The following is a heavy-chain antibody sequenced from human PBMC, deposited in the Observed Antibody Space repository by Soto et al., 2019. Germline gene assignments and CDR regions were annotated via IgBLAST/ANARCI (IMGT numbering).Heavy chain of an antibody. V-gene: IGHV4-4*02. CDR3: ARVVGYCSGGSCLDAFDI. CDR1: GGSIISSNC. J-gene: IGHJ3*02. D-gene: IGHD2-15*01. CDR2: IYHSGST. Sequence: SETLSLTCAVSGGSIISSNCLRWLRHPPGEVLEWIGEIYHSGSTNYNPSLKSRVTISVDKSKNQFSLKLSSVTAADTAVYYCARVVGYCSGGSCLDAFDIWGQGTMVTVSS.